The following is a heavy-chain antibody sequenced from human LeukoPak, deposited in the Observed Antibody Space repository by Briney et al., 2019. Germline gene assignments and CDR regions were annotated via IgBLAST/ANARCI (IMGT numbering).Heavy chain of an antibody. Sequence: PKWSLRRSCSATGLNGSSLGMDGVRHVPGKGLEWVAVIWYDGSNKYYADSVKGRFTISRDNSKHTLYLQMNSLRAEDTAVYYCARGVDSSSWTSPEPYYFDYWGQGTLVTVSS. CDR3: ARGVDSSSWTSPEPYYFDY. V-gene: IGHV3-33*01. D-gene: IGHD6-13*01. CDR2: IWYDGSNK. J-gene: IGHJ4*02. CDR1: GLNGSSLG.